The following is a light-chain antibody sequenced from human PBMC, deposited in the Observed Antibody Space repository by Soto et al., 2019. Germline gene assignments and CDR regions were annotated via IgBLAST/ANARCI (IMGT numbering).Light chain of an antibody. CDR3: QQFKSYPLS. J-gene: IGKJ4*01. Sequence: DIELTQSPSFLSASVGDRVTITCRTSQGISSYLAWYQQKPGKAPQLLISAASTMQSGVPSRFSGSGSGTEFTLTISSLKPEDFAAYFCQQFKSYPLSFGGGTKVEI. CDR1: QGISSY. CDR2: AAS. V-gene: IGKV1-9*01.